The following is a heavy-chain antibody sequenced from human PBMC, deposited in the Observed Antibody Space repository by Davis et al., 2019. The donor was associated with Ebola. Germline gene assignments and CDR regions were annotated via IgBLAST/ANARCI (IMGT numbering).Heavy chain of an antibody. CDR1: GFTFDNYA. V-gene: IGHV3-9*01. J-gene: IGHJ6*02. D-gene: IGHD2-2*01. Sequence: SLKISCAASGFTFDNYAMHWVRQAPGKGLEWVSDISWNGRHIAYADSVKGRFTISRDNAKSSLYLQMNSLRPEDTALYYCAKDLGSSTTGGYYGMVVWGQGTTVTVSS. CDR3: AKDLGSSTTGGYYGMVV. CDR2: ISWNGRHI.